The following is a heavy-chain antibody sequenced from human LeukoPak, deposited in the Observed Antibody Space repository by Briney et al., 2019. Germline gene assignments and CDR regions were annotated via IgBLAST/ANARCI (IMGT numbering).Heavy chain of an antibody. Sequence: GGSLRLSCAASGFTFSSSWMSWVRQAPGKGLEWVANINQDGSERYFVDSLKGRFTISRDNAKNSLYLQMNSLRVEDTAVYYCASVTTITTGVHHFDYWGQGTLVTVSS. J-gene: IGHJ4*02. D-gene: IGHD4-11*01. CDR1: GFTFSSSW. V-gene: IGHV3-7*02. CDR2: INQDGSER. CDR3: ASVTTITTGVHHFDY.